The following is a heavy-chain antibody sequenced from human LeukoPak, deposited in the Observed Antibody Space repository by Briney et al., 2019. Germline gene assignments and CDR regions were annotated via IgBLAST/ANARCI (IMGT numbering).Heavy chain of an antibody. J-gene: IGHJ6*03. D-gene: IGHD6-6*01. CDR2: IIPIFGTA. Sequence: ASVKVSCKASGGTFSSYAISWVRQAPGQGLEWIGGIIPIFGTANYAQKFQGRVTITTDESTSTAYMELSSLRSEDTAVYYCASSVGSSSYYYYYMDVWGKGTTVTVSS. CDR3: ASSVGSSSYYYYYMDV. V-gene: IGHV1-69*05. CDR1: GGTFSSYA.